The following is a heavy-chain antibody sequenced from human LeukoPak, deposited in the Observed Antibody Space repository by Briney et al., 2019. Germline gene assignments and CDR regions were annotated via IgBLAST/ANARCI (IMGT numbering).Heavy chain of an antibody. J-gene: IGHJ4*02. CDR2: FDPEDGET. CDR1: GYTLTELS. Sequence: ASVKVSCEVSGYTLTELSMHWVRQAPGKGLEWMGGFDPEDGETIYAQKFQGRVTMTEDTSTDTAYMELSSLRSEDTAVYYCARDGGVEDIVVVPAARWGQGTLVTVSS. V-gene: IGHV1-24*01. CDR3: ARDGGVEDIVVVPAAR. D-gene: IGHD2-2*01.